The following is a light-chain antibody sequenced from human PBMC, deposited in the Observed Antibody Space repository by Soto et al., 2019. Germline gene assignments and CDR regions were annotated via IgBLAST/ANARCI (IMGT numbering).Light chain of an antibody. CDR2: DAS. J-gene: IGKJ5*01. Sequence: EIVLPQPPATLSLSPGERATLSCRASKSVSIYLAWYQQKPGQAPRLIIYDASNRATVIPARFSGSGSGADVTLTISSLEPEDGARYYCQQRRDGPITYGQGTRLDI. CDR1: KSVSIY. CDR3: QQRRDGPIT. V-gene: IGKV3-11*01.